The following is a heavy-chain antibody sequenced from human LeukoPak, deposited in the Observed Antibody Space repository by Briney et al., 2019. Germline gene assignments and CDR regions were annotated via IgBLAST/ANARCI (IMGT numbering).Heavy chain of an antibody. CDR1: GYTFTSYY. Sequence: ASVKVSCKASGYTFTSYYMHWVRQAPGQGLEWMGIINPSGGSTSYAQKFQGRVTMTRDTSTSTVYMELSSLRSEDTAVYYCARMDRVYSSSSSFDYWGQGTLVTVSS. J-gene: IGHJ4*02. V-gene: IGHV1-46*01. D-gene: IGHD6-6*01. CDR2: INPSGGST. CDR3: ARMDRVYSSSSSFDY.